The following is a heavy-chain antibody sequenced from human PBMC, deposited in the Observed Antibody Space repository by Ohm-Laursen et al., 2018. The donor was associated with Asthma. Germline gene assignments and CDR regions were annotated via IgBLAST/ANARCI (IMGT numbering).Heavy chain of an antibody. J-gene: IGHJ3*02. CDR3: ARRDFSGGDTNAAFDI. Sequence: RSLRLSCAASGFTFSSYGMHWVRQAPGKGLEWVAVIWYDGSNKYYADSVKGRFTISRDNSKNTLYLQMNSLRAEDTAVYYCARRDFSGGDTNAAFDIWGQGTMVAVSS. CDR2: IWYDGSNK. D-gene: IGHD2-21*02. V-gene: IGHV3-33*01. CDR1: GFTFSSYG.